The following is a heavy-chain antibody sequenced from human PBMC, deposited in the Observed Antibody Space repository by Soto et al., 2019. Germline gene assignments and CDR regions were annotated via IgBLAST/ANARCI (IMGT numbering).Heavy chain of an antibody. CDR2: IYYSGST. CDR1: GGSISSGGYY. Sequence: PSETLSLTCTVSGGSISSGGYYWSWIRQHPGKGLEWIGYIYYSGSTYYNPSLKSRVTISVDTSKNQFSLKLSSVTAADTAVYYCARLYYYDSSGYYPISPVAWFDPWGQGTLVTVSS. V-gene: IGHV4-31*03. J-gene: IGHJ5*02. CDR3: ARLYYYDSSGYYPISPVAWFDP. D-gene: IGHD3-22*01.